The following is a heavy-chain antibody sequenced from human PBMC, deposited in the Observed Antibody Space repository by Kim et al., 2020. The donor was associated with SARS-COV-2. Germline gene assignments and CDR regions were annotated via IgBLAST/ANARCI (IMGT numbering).Heavy chain of an antibody. CDR2: SYI. D-gene: IGHD3-22*01. Sequence: SYIYYADSVKGRFTISRDNAKNSLYLQMNSLRAEDTAVYYCARWDSREDYWGQGTLVTVSS. J-gene: IGHJ4*02. V-gene: IGHV3-21*01. CDR3: ARWDSREDY.